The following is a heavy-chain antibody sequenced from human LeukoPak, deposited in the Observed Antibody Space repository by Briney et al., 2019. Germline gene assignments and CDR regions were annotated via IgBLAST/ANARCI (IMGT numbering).Heavy chain of an antibody. J-gene: IGHJ6*03. CDR3: ARGHSSYYDFWSGPGGGYMDV. V-gene: IGHV1-8*01. Sequence: GASVKVSCKASGYTFTSYDINWVRQATGQGLEWMGWMNPNSGNTGYAQKFQGRVTMTRNTSISTAYMELSSLRSEDTAVYYCARGHSSYYDFWSGPGGGYMDVWGKGATVTVSS. D-gene: IGHD3-3*01. CDR1: GYTFTSYD. CDR2: MNPNSGNT.